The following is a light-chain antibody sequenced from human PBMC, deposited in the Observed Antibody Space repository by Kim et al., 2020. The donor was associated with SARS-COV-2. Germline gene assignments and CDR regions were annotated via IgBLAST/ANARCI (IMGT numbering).Light chain of an antibody. CDR2: KAS. J-gene: IGKJ4*01. CDR3: QQYHSYPLT. V-gene: IGKV1-5*03. CDR1: QSISSW. Sequence: DIQMTQSPSTLSASVGDRVTITCRASQSISSWLAWYQQKPGKAPKLLIYKASSLESGVPSRFSGSGSGTEFTLTISTLQPDDFATYCCQQYHSYPLTFGGGTKVDIK.